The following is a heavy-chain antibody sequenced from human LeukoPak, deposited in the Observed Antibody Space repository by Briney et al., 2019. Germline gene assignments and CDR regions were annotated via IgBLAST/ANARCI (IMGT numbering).Heavy chain of an antibody. J-gene: IGHJ6*02. Sequence: QPGGSLRLSCAASGLTFGSYSMTWVRQAPGKGLEWVSAISGVGAFTYYADSVKGRFTISRDNSKNTLYLQMNSLRAEDTAVYYCAWCSGGSCYSNGMDVRGQGTTVTVSS. V-gene: IGHV3-23*01. D-gene: IGHD2-15*01. CDR1: GLTFGSYS. CDR2: ISGVGAFT. CDR3: AWCSGGSCYSNGMDV.